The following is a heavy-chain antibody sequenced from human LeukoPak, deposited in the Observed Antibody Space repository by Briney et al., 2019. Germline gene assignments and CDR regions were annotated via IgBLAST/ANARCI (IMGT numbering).Heavy chain of an antibody. CDR2: IYHSGST. Sequence: SETLSLTCAVSGYSISSGYYWGWIRQPPGKGLGWIGSIYHSGSTYYNPSLKSRVTISVDTSKNQFYLKLSSVTAADTAVYYCARQQLGGIDYWGQGTLVTVSS. CDR3: ARQQLGGIDY. D-gene: IGHD6-13*01. CDR1: GYSISSGYY. V-gene: IGHV4-38-2*01. J-gene: IGHJ4*02.